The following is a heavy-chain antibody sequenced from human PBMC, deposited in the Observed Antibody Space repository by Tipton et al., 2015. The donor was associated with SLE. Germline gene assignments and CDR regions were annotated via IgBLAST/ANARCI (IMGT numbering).Heavy chain of an antibody. CDR3: ARLSSTWLY. CDR1: GYIFTTFW. CDR2: IYPGDSET. Sequence: QLVQSGAEVKKPGESLKISCKASGYIFTTFWIGWVRQMPGKGLEYMGIIYPGDSETTYSPSFQGQVTISADKSISTAYLQWDSLRASDTAIYYCARLSSTWLYWDQRTQVTVSS. J-gene: IGHJ4*02. V-gene: IGHV5-51*03. D-gene: IGHD6-13*01.